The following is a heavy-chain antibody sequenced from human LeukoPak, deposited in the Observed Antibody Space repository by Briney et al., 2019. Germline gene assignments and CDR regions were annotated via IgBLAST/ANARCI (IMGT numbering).Heavy chain of an antibody. Sequence: PGGSLRLSCAASGFIVSSNYMTWVRQAPGKGLEWVSVIYSGGSTSYADSVKGRFTISRDQSKNTVYLQMNSLRAEDTAVYYCARDLSSVYVWPPYNWFDPWGQGTLVTVSS. CDR2: IYSGGST. CDR3: ARDLSSVYVWPPYNWFDP. CDR1: GFIVSSNY. J-gene: IGHJ5*02. D-gene: IGHD3-22*01. V-gene: IGHV3-53*01.